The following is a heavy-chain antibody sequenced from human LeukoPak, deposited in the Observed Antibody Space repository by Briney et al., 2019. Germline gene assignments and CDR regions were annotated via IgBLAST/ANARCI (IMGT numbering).Heavy chain of an antibody. Sequence: PSETLSLTCTVSGGSISSYYWSWIRQPPGKGLEWIGYISSSGSTNYNPSLKSRVTISVDTSKNQFSLKLSSVTAADTAVYYCATLYSGYDSFDFDYWGQGTLVTVSS. CDR3: ATLYSGYDSFDFDY. CDR2: ISSSGST. V-gene: IGHV4-59*01. CDR1: GGSISSYY. J-gene: IGHJ4*02. D-gene: IGHD5-12*01.